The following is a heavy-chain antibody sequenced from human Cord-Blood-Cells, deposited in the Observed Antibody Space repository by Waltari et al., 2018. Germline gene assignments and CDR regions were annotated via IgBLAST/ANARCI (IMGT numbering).Heavy chain of an antibody. J-gene: IGHJ3*02. Sequence: QVQLVQSGAGGKKPGASVKVCCMVSGCTLTELSMHWVGQAAGKGLGWRGGCMPETGQTNYAQNFQGRVTMTADTSTDTAYRELSSLRSEDTAVYYCATAAPVGGIRWAPPAFDIWGQGTMVTVSS. CDR1: GCTLTELS. CDR2: CMPETGQT. V-gene: IGHV1-24*01. D-gene: IGHD3-10*01. CDR3: ATAAPVGGIRWAPPAFDI.